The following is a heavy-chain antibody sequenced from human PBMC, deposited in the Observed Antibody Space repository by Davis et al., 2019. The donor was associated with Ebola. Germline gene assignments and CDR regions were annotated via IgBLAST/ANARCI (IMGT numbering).Heavy chain of an antibody. CDR3: ARHDDY. CDR2: IGGTSNIV. CDR1: GFTFSAYS. Sequence: GGSLRLSCAASGFTFSAYSMIWVRQAPGKGLEWVSYIGGTSNIVDYADSLKGRFTISRDNAKNSLYLQMNSLRDEDTAVYYCARHDDYWGQGTLVTVSS. J-gene: IGHJ4*02. V-gene: IGHV3-48*02.